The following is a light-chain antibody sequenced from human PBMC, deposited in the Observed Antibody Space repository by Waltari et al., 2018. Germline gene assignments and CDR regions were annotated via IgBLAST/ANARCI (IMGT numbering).Light chain of an antibody. J-gene: IGLJ1*01. CDR3: AAWDDSLSAYV. V-gene: IGLV1-47*01. CDR2: RNH. Sequence: QSVLTQPPSASATPGQRVTISSSGSSSNIQANSVYWYQQFPGTAPKLLMYRNHQRPSGVPDRFSGAKSGTSASLAISGLRSEDEADYYCAAWDDSLSAYVFGTGTTVTVL. CDR1: SSNIQANS.